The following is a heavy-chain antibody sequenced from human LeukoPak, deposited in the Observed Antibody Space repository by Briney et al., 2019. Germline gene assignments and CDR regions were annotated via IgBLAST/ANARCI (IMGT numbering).Heavy chain of an antibody. J-gene: IGHJ5*02. CDR3: ARNNWFDA. CDR1: GFTFSSYG. CDR2: ISYDGSNK. Sequence: GRSLRLSCAASGFTFSSYGMHWVRQAPGKGLEWVAVISYDGSNKYYADSVKGRFTISRDNSKNTLYLQMNGLRAEDTAVYYCARNNWFDAWGQGTLVTVSS. V-gene: IGHV3-30*03.